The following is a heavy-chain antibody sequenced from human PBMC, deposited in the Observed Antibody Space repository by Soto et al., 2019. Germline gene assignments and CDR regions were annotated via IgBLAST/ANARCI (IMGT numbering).Heavy chain of an antibody. CDR1: GFIFSGSG. V-gene: IGHV3-30*03. D-gene: IGHD3-22*01. CDR3: ARWVGGSMYDNSGKYDS. CDR2: VSNDGIRK. Sequence: QVQLVESGGGVVQPGRSLRLTCAASGFIFSGSGMHWVRQAPGKGLEWVALVSNDGIRKYYGDSVKGRFTIYRDNAENTLYLQINSLRAEDTAVYYCARWVGGSMYDNSGKYDSWGQGTLVTVSS. J-gene: IGHJ5*01.